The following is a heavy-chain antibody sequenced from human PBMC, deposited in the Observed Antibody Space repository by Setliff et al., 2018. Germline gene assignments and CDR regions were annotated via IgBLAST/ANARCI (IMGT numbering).Heavy chain of an antibody. V-gene: IGHV3-7*01. D-gene: IGHD6-6*01. CDR2: IKQDGSEK. CDR1: GFTFSSYW. CDR3: ARDLEAPPGNWFDP. J-gene: IGHJ5*02. Sequence: PGGSLRLSCAASGFTFSSYWMSWVRQAPGKGLEWVANIKQDGSEKYYVDSVKGRFTISRDNAKNSLYLQMNSLRAEDTAVYYCARDLEAPPGNWFDPWGQGTLVTVSS.